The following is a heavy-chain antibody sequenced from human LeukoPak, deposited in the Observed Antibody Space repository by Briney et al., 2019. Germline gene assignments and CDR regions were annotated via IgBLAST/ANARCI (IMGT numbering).Heavy chain of an antibody. J-gene: IGHJ4*02. D-gene: IGHD5-18*01. CDR2: MNPNSGNT. CDR1: GYTFTSYD. V-gene: IGHV1-8*01. CDR3: ARVFGYSYGMVVNY. Sequence: ASVKVSCKASGYTFTSYDINWVRQATGQGLEWMGWMNPNSGNTGYAQKFQGRVTMTRNTSISTAYMELSSLRSEDTGVYYCARVFGYSYGMVVNYWGQGTLVTVSS.